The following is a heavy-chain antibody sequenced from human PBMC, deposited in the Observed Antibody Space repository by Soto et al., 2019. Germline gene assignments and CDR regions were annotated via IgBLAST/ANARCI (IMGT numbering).Heavy chain of an antibody. D-gene: IGHD5-12*01. CDR2: ISGSGGST. V-gene: IGHV3-23*01. J-gene: IGHJ6*02. CDR3: AGGYSGYDWHYYYYGMDV. CDR1: GFTFSSYA. Sequence: GGSLRLSCAASGFTFSSYAMSWVRQAPGKGLEWVSAISGSGGSTYYADSVKGRFTISRDNSKNTLYLQMNSLRAEDTAVYYCAGGYSGYDWHYYYYGMDVWGQGTLVTVSS.